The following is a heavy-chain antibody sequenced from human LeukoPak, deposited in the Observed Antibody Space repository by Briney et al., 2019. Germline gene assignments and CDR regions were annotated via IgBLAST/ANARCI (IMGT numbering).Heavy chain of an antibody. CDR1: GYTFTNYW. J-gene: IGHJ4*02. CDR3: ARPRYDFWSGYYRFDY. Sequence: GEPLKISCEASGYTFTNYWIGWVRQMPGKGLEWMGIIYPDDSDTKYSPSFQGQVTISADKSISTAYLQWSSLKASDTAMYYCARPRYDFWSGYYRFDYWGQGTLVTVSS. D-gene: IGHD3-3*01. V-gene: IGHV5-51*01. CDR2: IYPDDSDT.